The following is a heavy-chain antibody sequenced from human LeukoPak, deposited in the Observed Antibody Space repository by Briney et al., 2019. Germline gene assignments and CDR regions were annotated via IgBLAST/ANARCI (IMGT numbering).Heavy chain of an antibody. CDR2: INSDGIGS. D-gene: IGHD3-22*01. CDR3: ARDDIPWDSSGFDV. CDR1: GFTFSTYW. J-gene: IGHJ3*01. Sequence: GGSLRLSCAASGFTFSTYWMHWVRQSPGKGLVWVSRINSDGIGSSYADSVKGRFTISRDNAKNTLYLQMNSLTAEDTAVYYCARDDIPWDSSGFDVCGQGTMVTVSS. V-gene: IGHV3-74*01.